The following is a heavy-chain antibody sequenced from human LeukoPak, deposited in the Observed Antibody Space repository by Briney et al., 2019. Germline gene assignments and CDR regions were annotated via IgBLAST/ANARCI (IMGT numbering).Heavy chain of an antibody. Sequence: GASVKVSCKASGYILTSYYMHWVRQAPGQGPEWMGVINPSGGRTTSYAQKIQGRVTMTRDTSMSTVNMELSSLRSEDTAVYYCARGTLRYFDFWGQGTLVTVSS. CDR3: ARGTLRYFDF. D-gene: IGHD3-9*01. V-gene: IGHV1-46*01. J-gene: IGHJ4*02. CDR2: INPSGGRT. CDR1: GYILTSYY.